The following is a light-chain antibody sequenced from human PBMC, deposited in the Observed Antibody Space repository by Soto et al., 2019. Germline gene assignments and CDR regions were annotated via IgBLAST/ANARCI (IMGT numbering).Light chain of an antibody. CDR2: KAA. J-gene: IGKJ1*01. Sequence: DIQMTQSPSTLSASVGDRVTITCRASQSISSWLAWYQQKPGKAPKLLIYKAASLESGVPSRFSGSGSGTEFTVAISSLQPDDFATYYCQQYNSYWTVGQGTKVEIK. CDR1: QSISSW. CDR3: QQYNSYWT. V-gene: IGKV1-5*03.